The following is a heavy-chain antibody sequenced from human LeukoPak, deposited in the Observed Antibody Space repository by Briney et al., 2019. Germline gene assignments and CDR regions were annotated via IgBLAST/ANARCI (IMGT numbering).Heavy chain of an antibody. CDR3: ATYSGAHHKTFDD. D-gene: IGHD1-26*01. Sequence: GSLRLSCAASGFTFSSYWMHWVRQAPGKGLVWVSRINSDGSSTSYADSVKGRFTISRDNAKNSLYLQMNSLRAEDTALYYCATYSGAHHKTFDDWGQGTLVTVSS. CDR1: GFTFSSYW. V-gene: IGHV3-74*01. J-gene: IGHJ4*02. CDR2: INSDGSST.